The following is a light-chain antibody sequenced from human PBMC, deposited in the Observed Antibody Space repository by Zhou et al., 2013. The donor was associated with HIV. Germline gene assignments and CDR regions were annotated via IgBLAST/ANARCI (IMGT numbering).Light chain of an antibody. CDR3: QQYSSPSYT. J-gene: IGKJ2*01. CDR2: VAS. V-gene: IGKV1-5*01. Sequence: DIQMTQSPSTLSASVGDRVTITCRASQSISTWLAWYQQKPGTAPKLLIYVASSLQSGVPSRFSGSGSGTDFTLTISSLQPEDFATYYCQQYSSPSYTFGRGTKLEIK. CDR1: QSISTW.